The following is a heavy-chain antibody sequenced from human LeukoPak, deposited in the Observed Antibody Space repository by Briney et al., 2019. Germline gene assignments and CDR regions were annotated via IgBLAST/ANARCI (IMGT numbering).Heavy chain of an antibody. CDR1: GYSISSGYF. J-gene: IGHJ5*02. CDR2: TYDSGST. D-gene: IGHD4-17*01. CDR3: ARITVTTETNWFDP. V-gene: IGHV4-38-2*02. Sequence: PSETLSLTCIVSGYSISSGYFWGWIRQPPGKGLEWIGETYDSGSTKYNPSLKSRVTISVDKSKNQFSLKLSSVTAADTAVYYCARITVTTETNWFDPWGQGTLVTVSS.